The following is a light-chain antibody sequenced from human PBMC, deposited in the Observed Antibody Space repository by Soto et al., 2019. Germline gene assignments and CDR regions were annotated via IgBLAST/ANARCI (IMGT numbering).Light chain of an antibody. V-gene: IGKV1-9*01. CDR1: QGINIF. CDR3: QQRNSYPRT. J-gene: IGKJ2*01. Sequence: DIQFTQSPSFLSASVGDRVTITCRASQGINIFLAWFQQKPGKAPNLLISAASTLQSGVPSRFRGSGSETEFTLTITRLQPEDSETYYCQQRNSYPRTFGQGTKVDIK. CDR2: AAS.